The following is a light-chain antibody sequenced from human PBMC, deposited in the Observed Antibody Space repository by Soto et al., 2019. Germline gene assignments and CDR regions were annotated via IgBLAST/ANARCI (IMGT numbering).Light chain of an antibody. J-gene: IGKJ1*01. CDR1: QSLLHTNGKTY. CDR3: IQSRQVPWT. Sequence: DVVMTQTPLSLSVIPGQPASISCKSSQSLLHTNGKTYMYWYLQKPGQPPQLLIYELSNRFSGVTDRFSGSGSGTDFTLEISRVEADDVGVYYCIQSRQVPWTFGQGTKVEIK. V-gene: IGKV2D-29*01. CDR2: ELS.